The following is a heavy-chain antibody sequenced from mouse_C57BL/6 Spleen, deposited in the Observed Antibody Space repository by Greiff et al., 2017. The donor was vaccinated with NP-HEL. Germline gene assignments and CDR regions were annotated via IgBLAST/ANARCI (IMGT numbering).Heavy chain of an antibody. CDR2: IYPGGGYT. Sequence: QVQLKESGAELVRPGTSVKMSCKASGYTFTNYWIGWAKQRPGHGLEWIGDIYPGGGYTNYNEKFKGKATLTADKSSSTAYMQFSSLTSEDSAIYYCARGDSPYGFDYWGQGTTLTVSS. D-gene: IGHD1-1*02. V-gene: IGHV1-63*01. CDR1: GYTFTNYW. J-gene: IGHJ2*01. CDR3: ARGDSPYGFDY.